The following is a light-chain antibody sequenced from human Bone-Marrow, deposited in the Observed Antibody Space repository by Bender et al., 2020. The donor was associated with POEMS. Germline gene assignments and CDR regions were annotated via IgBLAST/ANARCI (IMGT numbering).Light chain of an antibody. CDR3: CAFGGRSNLL. V-gene: IGLV2-23*01. J-gene: IGLJ2*01. Sequence: QSALTQPASVSGSLGQSITISCTGRITDVGSYNLVSWYQHLPGEAPKLIIYEGVKRPSGISDRFSGSKSGNTASLTISGLQADDEAYYYCCAFGGRSNLLFGGGTKLTVL. CDR1: ITDVGSYNL. CDR2: EGV.